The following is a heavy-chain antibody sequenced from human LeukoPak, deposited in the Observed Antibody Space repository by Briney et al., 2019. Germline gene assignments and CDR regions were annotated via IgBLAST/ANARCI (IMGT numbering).Heavy chain of an antibody. V-gene: IGHV3-64*02. CDR2: ISSDGGTT. J-gene: IGHJ5*01. Sequence: PGGSLRLSCAASGFTVSTYSMHWVRQAPGKGLEYVSAISSDGGTTYYVDSVKGRFTISRDNSKNTLYLQMSSLRVEDTAVYYGARGRTYSRDWFDFWGRGTLVSVPP. CDR3: ARGRTYSRDWFDF. D-gene: IGHD5-18*01. CDR1: GFTVSTYS.